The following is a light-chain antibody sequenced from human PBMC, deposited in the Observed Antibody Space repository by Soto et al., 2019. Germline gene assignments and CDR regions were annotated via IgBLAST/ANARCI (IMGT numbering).Light chain of an antibody. CDR2: DAS. Sequence: DIQMTQSPSTLSGSVGDRVTITCRASQTISSWLAWYQQRPGKAPKLLIYDASSLESGVPSRFSGSGSGAEFTLTISSLQPDDFATYYCQQYNSYPWTFGQGTKVEIQ. CDR1: QTISSW. J-gene: IGKJ1*01. CDR3: QQYNSYPWT. V-gene: IGKV1-5*01.